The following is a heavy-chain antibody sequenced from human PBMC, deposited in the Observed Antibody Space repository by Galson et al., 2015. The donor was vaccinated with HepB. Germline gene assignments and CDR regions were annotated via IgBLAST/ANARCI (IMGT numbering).Heavy chain of an antibody. Sequence: SVKVSCKASGYTFTSYAMHWVRQAPGQRLEWMGWINAGNGNTKYSQKFQGRVTITRDTSASTAYMELSSLRSEDTAVYYCARDHGGITIFGVVIWTRFDPWGQGTLVTVSS. V-gene: IGHV1-3*01. CDR2: INAGNGNT. J-gene: IGHJ5*02. CDR3: ARDHGGITIFGVVIWTRFDP. D-gene: IGHD3-3*01. CDR1: GYTFTSYA.